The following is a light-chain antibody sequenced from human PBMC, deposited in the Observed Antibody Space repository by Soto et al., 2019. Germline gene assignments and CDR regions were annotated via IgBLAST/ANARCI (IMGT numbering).Light chain of an antibody. CDR2: VAS. CDR3: QHFNNWPPWT. V-gene: IGKV3-15*01. CDR1: QSVDRN. Sequence: NVLTQSPATLSVSPGERATLSCRASQSVDRNLAWYQQKPGQAPRLLIYVASTRATDVPARFSGSGSGTEFTLTISSLQSEDFAVYYCQHFNNWPPWTFGPGTKVDIK. J-gene: IGKJ1*01.